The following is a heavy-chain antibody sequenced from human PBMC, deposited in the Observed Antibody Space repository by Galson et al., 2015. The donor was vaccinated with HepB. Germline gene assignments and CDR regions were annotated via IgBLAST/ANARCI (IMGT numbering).Heavy chain of an antibody. D-gene: IGHD6-13*01. CDR2: IIPILGIA. CDR3: AREGYRAAAVGEGWFDP. Sequence: SVKVSCKASGGTFSSYTISWVRQAPGQGLEWMGRIIPILGIANYAQKFQGRVTITADKSTSTAYMELSSLRSEDTAVYYCAREGYRAAAVGEGWFDPWGQGTLVTVSS. J-gene: IGHJ5*02. V-gene: IGHV1-69*04. CDR1: GGTFSSYT.